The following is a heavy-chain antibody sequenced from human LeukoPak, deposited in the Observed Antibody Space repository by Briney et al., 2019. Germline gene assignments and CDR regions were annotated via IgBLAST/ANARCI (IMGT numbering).Heavy chain of an antibody. CDR2: IYSGGST. CDR3: ARGSSGSYPHFDY. Sequence: GGSLRLSCAASGFTVSSNYMSWVRQAPGKGLEWVSVIYSGGSTYYADSVKGRFTISRDNSKNTLYLQMNSLRAEDTAVYYCARGSSGSYPHFDYWGQGTLVTVSS. D-gene: IGHD1-26*01. V-gene: IGHV3-53*01. CDR1: GFTVSSNY. J-gene: IGHJ4*02.